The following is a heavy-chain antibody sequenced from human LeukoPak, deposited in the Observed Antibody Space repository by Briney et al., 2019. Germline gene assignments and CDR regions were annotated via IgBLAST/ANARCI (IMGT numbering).Heavy chain of an antibody. CDR3: ARAAESSYYYYYYGMDV. Sequence: SVKVSCKASGYTFTSYYMHWVRQAPGQGLEWMGRIIPILGIANYAQKFQGRVTITADKSTSTAYMELSSLRSEDTAVYYCARAAESSYYYYYYGMDVWGQGTTVTVSS. CDR1: GYTFTSYY. V-gene: IGHV1-69*04. J-gene: IGHJ6*02. CDR2: IIPILGIA.